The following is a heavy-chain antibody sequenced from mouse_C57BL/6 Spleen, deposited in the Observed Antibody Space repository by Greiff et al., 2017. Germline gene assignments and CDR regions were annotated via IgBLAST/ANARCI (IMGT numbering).Heavy chain of an antibody. CDR1: GYTFTSYW. CDR3: AREELTGRYFDF. Sequence: QVQLQQPGAELVRPGTSVKLSCKASGYTFTSYWMHWVKQRPGQGLEWIGGIAPSDSYTNYNQKFKGKATLTVDTSSSPAYMQLSSLTSEDSAVEYCAREELTGRYFDFWGTGTTVTVSS. V-gene: IGHV1-59*01. CDR2: IAPSDSYT. D-gene: IGHD4-1*01. J-gene: IGHJ1*03.